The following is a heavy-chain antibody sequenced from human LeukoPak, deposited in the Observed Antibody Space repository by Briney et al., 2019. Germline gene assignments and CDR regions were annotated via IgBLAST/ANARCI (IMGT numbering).Heavy chain of an antibody. Sequence: GGSLRLSCAASGFTFSSYSMNWVRQAPGKGLEWVSSISSSNSYIYYADSVKGRFTISRDNAKNSLYLQMNSLTAEDTAVYYCARTPGVDGFDPWGKGTLVTVSS. CDR3: ARTPGVDGFDP. V-gene: IGHV3-21*01. J-gene: IGHJ5*02. CDR2: ISSSNSYI. CDR1: GFTFSSYS.